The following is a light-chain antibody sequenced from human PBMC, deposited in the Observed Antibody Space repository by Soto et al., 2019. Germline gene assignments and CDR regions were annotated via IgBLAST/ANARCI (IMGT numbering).Light chain of an antibody. CDR2: SNN. CDR1: SSNIGSNT. V-gene: IGLV1-44*01. Sequence: QSALTQPPSASGTPAQRFTIACSESSSNIGSNTVNWYQQLPGTAPKLLIYSNNQRPSGVPDRFSGSKSGTSASLAISGLQSEDEADYYCAAWDDSLNGFYVFGTGTKVTVL. CDR3: AAWDDSLNGFYV. J-gene: IGLJ1*01.